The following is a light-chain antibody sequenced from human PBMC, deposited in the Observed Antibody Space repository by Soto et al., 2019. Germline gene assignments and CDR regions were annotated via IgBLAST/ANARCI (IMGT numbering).Light chain of an antibody. J-gene: IGKJ1*01. CDR1: QSVSSH. CDR2: GAS. V-gene: IGKV3-11*01. CDR3: QQRSNWPPAT. Sequence: EIVLTQSPATLSLSPGERATLSCRASQSVSSHLAWYQQKPGQAPRLLIYGASSRATGIPPRFSGSGSGTDFTLTISSLEPEDFAVYYCQQRSNWPPATFGQGTKVDIK.